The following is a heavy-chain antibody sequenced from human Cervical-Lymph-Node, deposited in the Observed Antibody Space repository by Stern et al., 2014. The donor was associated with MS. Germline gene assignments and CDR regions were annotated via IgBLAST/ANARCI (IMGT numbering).Heavy chain of an antibody. CDR2: IYPYDFDT. J-gene: IGHJ4*02. CDR3: ARHVQGFDY. CDR1: GYSFTIYY. V-gene: IGHV5-51*01. Sequence: EVQLVESGAEVKKPGESLKISCKLSGYSFTIYYIAWVRQMPGKVLEWMGVIYPYDFDTTYSPSFQGQVTISADKSITTAYLQWSSLRASDTAMYYCARHVQGFDYWGQGTLVTVSS.